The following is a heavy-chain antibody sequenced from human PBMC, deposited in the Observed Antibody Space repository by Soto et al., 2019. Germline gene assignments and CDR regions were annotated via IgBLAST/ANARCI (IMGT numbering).Heavy chain of an antibody. CDR1: GFTFRSYS. CDR2: ISSTSTYI. V-gene: IGHV3-21*01. D-gene: IGHD6-19*01. Sequence: VQLVESGGGLVKPGGSLRLSCAASGFTFRSYSMNWVRQAPGKGLEWVSSISSTSTYIYYADSLKGRFTISRDNAKKSFYLPMNNSTAEDPAVYYCARTDASGAPFDHWGQGTLVTVSS. CDR3: ARTDASGAPFDH. J-gene: IGHJ4*02.